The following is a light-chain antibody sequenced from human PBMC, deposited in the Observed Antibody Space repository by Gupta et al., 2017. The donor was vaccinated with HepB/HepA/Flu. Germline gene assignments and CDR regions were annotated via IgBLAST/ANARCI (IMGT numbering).Light chain of an antibody. V-gene: IGLV1-51*01. CDR3: GTWDVSLSAGV. J-gene: IGLJ3*02. CDR1: SSTIGSNY. CDR2: DNR. Sequence: QSMLTQPPSVSAAPGQRVSISCSGGSSTIGSNYVSWYQQRPGTAPKLIIYDNRERPSGIPDRFSGSKSGTSATMGITGLQTGDEADYYCGTWDVSLSAGVFGGGTKLIVL.